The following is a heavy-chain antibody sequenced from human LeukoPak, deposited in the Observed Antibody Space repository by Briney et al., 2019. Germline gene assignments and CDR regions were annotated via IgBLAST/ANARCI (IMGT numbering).Heavy chain of an antibody. V-gene: IGHV3-7*01. J-gene: IGHJ4*02. CDR3: ARADSNYDFWSGYYPIPYYFDY. D-gene: IGHD3-3*01. CDR2: IKQDGSEK. CDR1: GFTFSSYW. Sequence: GGSLRLSCAASGFTFSSYWMSWVRQAPGKGLEWVANIKQDGSEKYYVDSVKGRFTISRDNAKNSLYLQMNSLRAEDTAVYYCARADSNYDFWSGYYPIPYYFDYWGQGTLVTVSS.